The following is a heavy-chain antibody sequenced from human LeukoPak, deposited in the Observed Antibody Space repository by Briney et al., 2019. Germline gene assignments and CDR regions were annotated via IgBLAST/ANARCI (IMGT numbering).Heavy chain of an antibody. CDR1: GYTFTSYG. J-gene: IGHJ4*02. Sequence: GASVKVFCRAFGYTFTSYGIIWVRQAPGQGLEWMGWISAYNGNTNYAQKLQGRVTMTTDTSTSTAYMELRSLRSDDTAVYYCARAARWCTNGVCQIEYWGQGTLVTVSS. CDR2: ISAYNGNT. V-gene: IGHV1-18*01. CDR3: ARAARWCTNGVCQIEY. D-gene: IGHD2-8*01.